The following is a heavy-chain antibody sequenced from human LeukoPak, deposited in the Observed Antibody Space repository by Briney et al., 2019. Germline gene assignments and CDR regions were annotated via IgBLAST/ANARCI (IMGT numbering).Heavy chain of an antibody. Sequence: SETLSLTCTVSGGSISSYYWSWIRQPPGKGLEWIGYIYYSGSTNYNPSLKSRVTISVDTSKNQFSLKLGSVTAADTAVYYCARGSGSSWYWYFDLWGRGTLVTVSS. D-gene: IGHD6-13*01. CDR3: ARGSGSSWYWYFDL. CDR2: IYYSGST. V-gene: IGHV4-59*08. J-gene: IGHJ2*01. CDR1: GGSISSYY.